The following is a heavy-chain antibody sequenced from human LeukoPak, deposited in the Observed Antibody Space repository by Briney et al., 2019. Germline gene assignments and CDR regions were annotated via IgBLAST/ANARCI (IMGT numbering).Heavy chain of an antibody. CDR2: IYPGDSDT. CDR3: ARHVGSTTHFDY. CDR1: GYSFTSYW. D-gene: IGHD6-13*01. Sequence: GESLKISCQGSGYSFTSYWIAWVRQMPGKGLEWMGIIYPGDSDTKYSPSFQGQVTIAADKSTSTAYLQWSSLKASDTAMYYFARHVGSTTHFDYWGQGTLVTVSS. V-gene: IGHV5-51*01. J-gene: IGHJ4*02.